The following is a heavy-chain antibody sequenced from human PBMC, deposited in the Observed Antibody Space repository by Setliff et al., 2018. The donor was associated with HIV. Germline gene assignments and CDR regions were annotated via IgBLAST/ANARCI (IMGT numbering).Heavy chain of an antibody. Sequence: ASVKVSCKASGYTFTSYAMHWVRQAPGQRLEWMGWINAGNGNTKYSQKFQGRVTITRDTSATSAFMELSSLRSEDTAVYYCARAWGLEHTTHSDYWGQGTLVTVS. CDR3: ARAWGLEHTTHSDY. CDR1: GYTFTSYA. D-gene: IGHD3-16*01. V-gene: IGHV1-3*01. CDR2: INAGNGNT. J-gene: IGHJ4*02.